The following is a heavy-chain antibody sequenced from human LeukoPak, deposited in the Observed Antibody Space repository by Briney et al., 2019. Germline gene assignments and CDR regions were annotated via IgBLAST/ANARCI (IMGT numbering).Heavy chain of an antibody. V-gene: IGHV4-59*01. J-gene: IGHJ5*02. CDR3: ARDAWGRGWFDP. CDR1: GGSISSYY. CDR2: IYYSGST. D-gene: IGHD1-26*01. Sequence: PSETLSLTCTVSGGSISSYYWSWLRQPPGKGLEWIGYIYYSGSTNYNPSLKSRVTISVDTSKNQFSLKLSSVTAADTAVYYCARDAWGRGWFDPWGQGTLVTVSS.